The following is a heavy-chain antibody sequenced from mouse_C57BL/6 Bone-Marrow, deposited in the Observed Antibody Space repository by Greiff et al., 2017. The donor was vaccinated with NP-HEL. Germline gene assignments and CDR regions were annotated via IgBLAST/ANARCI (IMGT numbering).Heavy chain of an antibody. CDR1: GYSFTDYN. CDR3: ARRGDGYGYYYAMDY. D-gene: IGHD2-2*01. J-gene: IGHJ4*01. CDR2: INPNYGTT. Sequence: VHVKQSGPELVKPGASVKISCKASGYSFTDYNMNWVKQSNGKSLEWIGVINPNYGTTSYNQKFKGKATLTVDQSSSTAYMQLNSLTSEDSAVYYCARRGDGYGYYYAMDYWGQGTSVTVSS. V-gene: IGHV1-39*01.